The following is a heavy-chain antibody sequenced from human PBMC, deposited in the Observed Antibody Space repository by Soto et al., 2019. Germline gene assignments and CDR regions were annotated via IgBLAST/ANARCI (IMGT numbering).Heavy chain of an antibody. CDR1: GYTFTNYG. Sequence: QVQLVQSGAEVKKPGASVKVSCKASGYTFTNYGISWVRQAPGQGLEWMGWINAYNGNTKSAQKLQGRVTLTTDTSTSTDYMERRSLRSDDTAVYYGARDAAAGLNDSWGQGTLVTVSS. V-gene: IGHV1-18*01. J-gene: IGHJ4*02. CDR2: INAYNGNT. CDR3: ARDAAAGLNDS. D-gene: IGHD6-13*01.